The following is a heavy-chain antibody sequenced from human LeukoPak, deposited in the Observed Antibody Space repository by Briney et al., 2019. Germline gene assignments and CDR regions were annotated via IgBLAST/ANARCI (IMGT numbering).Heavy chain of an antibody. CDR2: ISGSGGRT. D-gene: IGHD2/OR15-2a*01. CDR1: GFTFSNYA. CDR3: ATYRQVLLPFES. V-gene: IGHV3-23*01. J-gene: IGHJ4*02. Sequence: GGSLRLSCAASGFTFSNYAMSWVSQAPGKGLEWVSAISGSGGRTFYADSVQGRFTISRDNYKNTLNLQMNSLRAEDTAVYYCATYRQVLLPFESWGQGALVTVSS.